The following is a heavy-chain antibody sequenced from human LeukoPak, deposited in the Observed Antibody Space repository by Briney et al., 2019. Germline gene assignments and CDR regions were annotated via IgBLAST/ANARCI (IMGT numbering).Heavy chain of an antibody. CDR3: AKDPATFFY. D-gene: IGHD3-3*01. V-gene: IGHV3-30-3*01. Sequence: GGSLRLSCAASGFTFSSYAMHWVRQAPGKGLEWVAVISYDGSNKYYADSVKGRFTISRDNSKNTLYLQMNSLRAEDTAVYYCAKDPATFFYWGQGTLVTVSS. J-gene: IGHJ4*02. CDR2: ISYDGSNK. CDR1: GFTFSSYA.